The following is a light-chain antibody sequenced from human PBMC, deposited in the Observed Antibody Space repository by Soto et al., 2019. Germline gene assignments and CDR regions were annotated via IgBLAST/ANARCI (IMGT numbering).Light chain of an antibody. CDR1: SSDVGGYNY. CDR2: DVS. V-gene: IGLV2-11*01. J-gene: IGLJ2*01. Sequence: QPVLTQPRSVSGSPGQSVTISCTGTSSDVGGYNYVSWYQQHPGKAPKLMIYDVSKRPSGVPDRFSGSKSGNTASLTISGLQAEDEADYHCCSYAGSYTLVFGGGTKLTVL. CDR3: CSYAGSYTLV.